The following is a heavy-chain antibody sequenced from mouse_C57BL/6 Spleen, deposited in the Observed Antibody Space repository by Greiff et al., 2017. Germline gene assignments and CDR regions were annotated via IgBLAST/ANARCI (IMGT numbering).Heavy chain of an antibody. D-gene: IGHD4-1*01. V-gene: IGHV5-9*01. CDR2: ISGGGGNT. Sequence: EVQGVESGGGLVKPGGSLKLSCAASGFTFSSYTMSWVRQTPEKRLEWVATISGGGGNTYYPDSVKGRFTISRDNAKNTLYLQMSSLRAEDTALYYCARQDWDGDWFAYWGQGTLVTVSA. J-gene: IGHJ3*01. CDR3: ARQDWDGDWFAY. CDR1: GFTFSSYT.